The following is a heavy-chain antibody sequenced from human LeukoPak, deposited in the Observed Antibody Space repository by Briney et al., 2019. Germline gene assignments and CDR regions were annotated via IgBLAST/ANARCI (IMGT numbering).Heavy chain of an antibody. D-gene: IGHD6-13*01. J-gene: IGHJ3*02. Sequence: NPSETLSLTCTVSGGSISSGGYYWSWIRQHPGKGLEWIGYIYYSGSTYYNPSLKSRVTISVDTSKNQFSLKLSSVTAADTAVYYCARALPYSSSWYMGAFDIWGQGTTVTVSS. CDR3: ARALPYSSSWYMGAFDI. CDR1: GGSISSGGYY. V-gene: IGHV4-31*03. CDR2: IYYSGST.